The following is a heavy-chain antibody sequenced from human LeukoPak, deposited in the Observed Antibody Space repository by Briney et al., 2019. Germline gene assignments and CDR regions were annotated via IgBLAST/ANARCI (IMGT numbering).Heavy chain of an antibody. CDR3: ARPSLDYGGIDAFDF. Sequence: SETLSLTCTVSGVSISGYYWRWMPQPPGKGLEWMGYMYYSGTTNYNPSLKSRVTISVDTSKNQFSLKLSSVTAAETAVYYCARPSLDYGGIDAFDFWGQGTLVTVSS. J-gene: IGHJ3*01. D-gene: IGHD4-23*01. CDR2: MYYSGTT. V-gene: IGHV4-59*08. CDR1: GVSISGYY.